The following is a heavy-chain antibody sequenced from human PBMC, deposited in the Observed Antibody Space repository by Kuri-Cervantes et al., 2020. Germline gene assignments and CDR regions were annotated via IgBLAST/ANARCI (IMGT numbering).Heavy chain of an antibody. D-gene: IGHD3-10*01. CDR2: ISYDGSNK. J-gene: IGHJ6*02. V-gene: IGHV3-30*03. Sequence: GGSLRLSCTVSGGSISSGDYYWSWIRQPPGKGLEWVAVISYDGSNKYYADSVKGRFTISRDNSKNTLYLQMNSLRAEDTAVYYCARDSGYYYGSGSQLYYYYGMDVWGQGTTVTVSS. CDR1: GGSISSGD. CDR3: ARDSGYYYGSGSQLYYYYGMDV.